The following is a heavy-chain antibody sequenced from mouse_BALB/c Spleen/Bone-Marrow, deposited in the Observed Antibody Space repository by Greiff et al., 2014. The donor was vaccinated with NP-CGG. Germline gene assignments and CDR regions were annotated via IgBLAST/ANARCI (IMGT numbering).Heavy chain of an antibody. Sequence: DVHLVESGGGLVQPGGSLKLSCAASGFDFSRFWMSWVRQAPGKGLEWIGEINPDSSTINYTPSLKDKFIISRDNAKNTLYLQMSKVRPEDTALYYCARLGYYGSFAFWGQGTLVTVSA. CDR2: INPDSSTI. CDR3: ARLGYYGSFAF. V-gene: IGHV4-1*02. J-gene: IGHJ3*01. D-gene: IGHD1-2*01. CDR1: GFDFSRFW.